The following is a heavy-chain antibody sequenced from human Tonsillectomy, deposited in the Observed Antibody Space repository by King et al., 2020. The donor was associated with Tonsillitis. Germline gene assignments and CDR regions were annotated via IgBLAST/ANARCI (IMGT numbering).Heavy chain of an antibody. CDR2: IYSGGNT. CDR3: ARVAATYSSSSLVYYYNYMDV. CDR1: GFTVSSNY. J-gene: IGHJ6*03. Sequence: VQLVESGGGFIQPGGSLRLSCAASGFTVSSNYMGWVRQAPGKGLEWVSLIYSGGNTYYADSVTGRFTISRDTSKNPLYLQMNSLRAEDTAVYFCARVAATYSSSSLVYYYNYMDVWGKGTTVTVSS. V-gene: IGHV3-53*01. D-gene: IGHD6-6*01.